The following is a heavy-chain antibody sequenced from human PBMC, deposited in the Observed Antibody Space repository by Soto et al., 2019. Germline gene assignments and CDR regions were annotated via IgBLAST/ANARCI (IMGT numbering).Heavy chain of an antibody. J-gene: IGHJ4*02. V-gene: IGHV4-59*08. D-gene: IGHD6-25*01. CDR1: GGSISSSY. Sequence: SETLSLTCTVSGGSISSSYWSWIRQPPGKGLEWTGYIYHSGSTNYNPSLKSRVTISVDTSKNQFSLKLSSVTAADTAVYYCARLGSIAADDFDYWGQGTLVTAPQ. CDR3: ARLGSIAADDFDY. CDR2: IYHSGST.